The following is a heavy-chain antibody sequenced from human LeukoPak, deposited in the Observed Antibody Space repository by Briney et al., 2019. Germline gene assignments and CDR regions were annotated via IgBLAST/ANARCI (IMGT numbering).Heavy chain of an antibody. V-gene: IGHV5-51*01. CDR2: MYPGNSDT. CDR3: AASTYGSGAYVGFDS. CDR1: GYNFANYW. D-gene: IGHD3-10*01. Sequence: GESLKISCRATGYNFANYWIGWVRQMPGRGLEWMGIMYPGNSDTRYSPSFQGQVTLSADKSISTAYLQWSSLRASDTAMYYCAASTYGSGAYVGFDSWGQGTLVTVSS. J-gene: IGHJ4*02.